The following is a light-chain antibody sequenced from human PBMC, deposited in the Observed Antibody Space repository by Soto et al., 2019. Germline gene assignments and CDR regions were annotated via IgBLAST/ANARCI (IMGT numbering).Light chain of an antibody. Sequence: EIVLTQSPGTLSLSTGERATLSCRASQSLTSNYLAWYQQKRGQAPRLLIYGASRRAAGIPDRFSGSGSGKDFTLNISRLEPEDFAVYSCQQDGTFPFPFGGGAKVEIK. J-gene: IGKJ4*01. CDR1: QSLTSNY. V-gene: IGKV3-20*01. CDR2: GAS. CDR3: QQDGTFPFP.